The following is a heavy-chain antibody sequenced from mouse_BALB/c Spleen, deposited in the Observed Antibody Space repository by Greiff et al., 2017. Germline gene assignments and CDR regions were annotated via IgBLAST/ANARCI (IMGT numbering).Heavy chain of an antibody. V-gene: IGHV1S81*02. CDR1: GYTFTSYY. Sequence: VQGVESGAELVKPGASVKLSCKASGYTFTSYYMYWVKQRPGQGLEWIGEINPSNGGTNFNEKFKSKATLTVDKSSSTAYMQLSSLTSEDSAVYYCTRSGDGLAYWGQGTLVTVSA. D-gene: IGHD2-3*01. J-gene: IGHJ3*01. CDR2: INPSNGGT. CDR3: TRSGDGLAY.